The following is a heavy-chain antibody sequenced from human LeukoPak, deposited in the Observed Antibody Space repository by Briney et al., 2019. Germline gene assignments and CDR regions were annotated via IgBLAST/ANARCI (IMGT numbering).Heavy chain of an antibody. J-gene: IGHJ3*02. Sequence: PGRSLRLSCAASGFTFSSYAMSWVRQAPGKGLEWVSAITGSGGSTYYADSVKGRFTISRDNSKNTLYMQMNSLRAEDTAVYYCAKDHSPFIFRGDAFDIWGQGTMVTVSS. V-gene: IGHV3-23*01. CDR1: GFTFSSYA. CDR3: AKDHSPFIFRGDAFDI. CDR2: ITGSGGST. D-gene: IGHD2-21*01.